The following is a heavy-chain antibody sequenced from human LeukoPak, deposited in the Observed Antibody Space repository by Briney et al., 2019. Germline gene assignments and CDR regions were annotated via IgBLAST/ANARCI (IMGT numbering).Heavy chain of an antibody. Sequence: GESLRLSCAVSGFTVSSNYMGWVRQAPGKGLEWVTGIYRDGSTYYADSVKGRFTISRDNSKNILYLQMNSLRVEDTALYYCALDCCTGSRFDHWGQGTLVTVSS. CDR2: IYRDGST. CDR3: ALDCCTGSRFDH. J-gene: IGHJ4*02. CDR1: GFTVSSNY. V-gene: IGHV3-53*01. D-gene: IGHD2-8*02.